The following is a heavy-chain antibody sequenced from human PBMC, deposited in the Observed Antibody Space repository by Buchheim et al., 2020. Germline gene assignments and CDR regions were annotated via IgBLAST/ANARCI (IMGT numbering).Heavy chain of an antibody. CDR1: GFTFSSYA. V-gene: IGHV3-30*04. CDR3: ARDRKAPDAIPLYYYYYGMDV. D-gene: IGHD2-21*01. CDR2: ISYDGSNK. Sequence: QVQLVESGGGMVQPGRSLRLSCAASGFTFSSYAMHWVRQAPGKGLEWVAVISYDGSNKYYADSVKGRFTISRDNSKNTLYLQMNSLRAEDTAVYYCARDRKAPDAIPLYYYYYGMDVWGQGTT. J-gene: IGHJ6*02.